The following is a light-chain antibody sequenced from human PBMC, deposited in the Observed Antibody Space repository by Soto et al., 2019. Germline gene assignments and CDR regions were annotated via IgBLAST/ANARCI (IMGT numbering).Light chain of an antibody. J-gene: IGLJ2*01. V-gene: IGLV2-8*01. CDR3: SSYAGSNNSV. CDR2: EVT. CDR1: GSDVGKYNF. Sequence: QSALTQPPSASGSPGQSVTISCTGTGSDVGKYNFVSWYQQHPGKAPKLMIYEVTKRPAGVPDRFSGFKSGNTASLTVSGIKAEDEAYYYCSSYAGSNNSVFGGVTKVTVL.